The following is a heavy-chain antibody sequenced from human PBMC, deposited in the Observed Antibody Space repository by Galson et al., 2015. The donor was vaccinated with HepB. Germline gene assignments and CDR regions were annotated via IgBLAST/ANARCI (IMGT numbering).Heavy chain of an antibody. D-gene: IGHD6-13*01. CDR1: GFTFSNAW. J-gene: IGHJ4*02. CDR2: IKSNTDGGTT. CDR3: TTYRYSDACYFDY. V-gene: IGHV3-15*01. Sequence: SLRLSCAASGFTFSNAWMSWVRQAPGKGLEWVGRIKSNTDGGTTDYSAPGKCRFTISRDKSKKTLQMHRNSLKTEDTSVYYSTTYRYSDACYFDYWGQGTLVTVSS.